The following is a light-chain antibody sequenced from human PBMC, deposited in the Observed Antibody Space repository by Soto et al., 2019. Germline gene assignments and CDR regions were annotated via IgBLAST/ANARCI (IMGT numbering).Light chain of an antibody. CDR2: SNN. J-gene: IGLJ3*02. V-gene: IGLV1-44*01. CDR1: SSNIGSNT. CDR3: AAWEDSLNGWV. Sequence: QSVLTQPPSASGTPGQRVTISCSGSSSNIGSNTVNWYQQLPGTAPKLLIYSNNQRPSGVPDRFSGSKSGTSASLAISGLQSEHEADYYCAAWEDSLNGWVFGGGTKVTVL.